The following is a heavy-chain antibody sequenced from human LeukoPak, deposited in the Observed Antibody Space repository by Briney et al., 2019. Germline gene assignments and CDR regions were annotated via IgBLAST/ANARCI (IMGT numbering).Heavy chain of an antibody. CDR3: ARGSAFYYGMDV. CDR2: IYYSGST. V-gene: IGHV4-31*03. CDR1: GGSISSDGYY. Sequence: SQTLSLTCTVSGGSISSDGYYWSWIRQHPGKGLEWIGYIYYSGSTYYNPSLKSRVTISVDTSKNQFSLKLSSVTAADTAVYYCARGSAFYYGMDVWGQGTTVTVSS. J-gene: IGHJ6*02.